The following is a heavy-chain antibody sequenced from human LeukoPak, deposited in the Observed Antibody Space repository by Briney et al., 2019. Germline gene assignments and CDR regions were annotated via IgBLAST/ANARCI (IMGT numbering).Heavy chain of an antibody. Sequence: PGGSLRLSCTASGFTFNTYAMIWVRQAPGKGLEWVSGIRGSGDRTFYADSVKGRFTISRDNSKNTLYLQMNSLRAEDTAVYYCAKDRSDYGYSDYGSFDYWGQGTLVTVSS. J-gene: IGHJ4*02. V-gene: IGHV3-23*01. CDR2: IRGSGDRT. CDR3: AKDRSDYGYSDYGSFDY. D-gene: IGHD5-12*01. CDR1: GFTFNTYA.